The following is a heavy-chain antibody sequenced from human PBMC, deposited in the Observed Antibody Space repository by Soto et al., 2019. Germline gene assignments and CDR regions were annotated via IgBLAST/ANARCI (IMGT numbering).Heavy chain of an antibody. D-gene: IGHD3-9*01. V-gene: IGHV4-30-4*01. Sequence: QVQLQESGPGLVKPSQTLSLTCTVSGGSISSGDYYWSWIRQPPGKGLEWIGYIYYSGSTYYNPSLKRRVTISVDTSKNQFSLKLSSVTAADTAVYYCARVYYDILTGYPGGMDVWGQGTTVTVSS. CDR2: IYYSGST. CDR1: GGSISSGDYY. J-gene: IGHJ6*02. CDR3: ARVYYDILTGYPGGMDV.